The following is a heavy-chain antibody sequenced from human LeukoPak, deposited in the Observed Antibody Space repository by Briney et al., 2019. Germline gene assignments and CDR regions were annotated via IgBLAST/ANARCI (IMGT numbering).Heavy chain of an antibody. V-gene: IGHV1-2*06. Sequence: ASVKVSCKASGYTFTGYYMHWVRQAPGQGLEWMGRINPNSGGTNYAQKFQGRVTMTRYTSISTAYMELSRLRSYGTAVYYCASVAALRTLPDEEYWGQGTLVTVSS. CDR3: ASVAALRTLPDEEY. CDR2: INPNSGGT. D-gene: IGHD2-2*01. J-gene: IGHJ4*02. CDR1: GYTFTGYY.